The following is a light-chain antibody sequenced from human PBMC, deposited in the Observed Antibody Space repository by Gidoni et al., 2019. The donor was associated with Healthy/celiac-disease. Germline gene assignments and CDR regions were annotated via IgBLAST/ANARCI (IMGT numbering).Light chain of an antibody. Sequence: QSALTQPATVSGAPGQSITISCTGTSSDGGSYNLVSWYQQHPGKAPKLVIYEVSKRPSGVSNRFSGSKSGNTASLTISGLQAEDEADYYCCSYAGSRRVFGGGTKLTVL. CDR2: EVS. J-gene: IGLJ3*02. V-gene: IGLV2-23*02. CDR1: SSDGGSYNL. CDR3: CSYAGSRRV.